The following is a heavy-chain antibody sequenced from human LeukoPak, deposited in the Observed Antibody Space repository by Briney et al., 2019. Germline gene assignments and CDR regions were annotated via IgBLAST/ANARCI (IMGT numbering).Heavy chain of an antibody. J-gene: IGHJ4*02. D-gene: IGHD6-19*01. CDR3: ASENNSGWYRKAAFDY. Sequence: GASVKVSCKSSGYTFPDYYMHWVRQAPGQGLDWMGWINPNGGGTNYAQSFQGRVTMTRDTSIGTAYMELSSLISDDTAIYYCASENNSGWYRKAAFDYWGQGTLVTVTS. CDR1: GYTFPDYY. V-gene: IGHV1-2*02. CDR2: INPNGGGT.